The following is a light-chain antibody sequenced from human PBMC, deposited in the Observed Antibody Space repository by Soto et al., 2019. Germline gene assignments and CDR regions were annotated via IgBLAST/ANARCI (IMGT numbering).Light chain of an antibody. J-gene: IGKJ1*01. V-gene: IGKV3-20*01. CDR2: GAS. Sequence: EIVLTHSPGTLSLSPGEISTLSCRASQSVSNYLAWYQRKPGQAPRLLIYGASSRATGIPDRFSGSGSGTDFTLTISRLEPEDVAVYYCHQYGGSPQTFGQGTKVDIK. CDR1: QSVSNY. CDR3: HQYGGSPQT.